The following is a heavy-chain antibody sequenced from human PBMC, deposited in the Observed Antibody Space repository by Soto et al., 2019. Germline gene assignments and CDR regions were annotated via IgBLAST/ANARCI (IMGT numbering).Heavy chain of an antibody. V-gene: IGHV1-69*06. Sequence: QVQLVQSGGEVKKPGSSVKVSCKASGGTFNNYVVNWVRQAPGQGLEWMGGILPIFATANYAQKFQGRVTITADKYTSTAYMELTSLRSGDTAVYYCAGRCDSTTCLGHFDYWGQGTLVTVAS. CDR1: GGTFNNYV. J-gene: IGHJ4*02. CDR3: AGRCDSTTCLGHFDY. D-gene: IGHD2-2*01. CDR2: ILPIFATA.